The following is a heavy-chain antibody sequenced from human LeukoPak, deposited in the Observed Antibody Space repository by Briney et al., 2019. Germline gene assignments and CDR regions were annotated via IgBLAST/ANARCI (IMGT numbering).Heavy chain of an antibody. Sequence: GGSLRLSCTVSGFTVSSNSMSWVRQAPGKGLEWVSFIYSAGSTHYSDSVKGRFTISRDNAKTSLYLQMNSLRAEDTAVYYCARHLSGVTGYTYGRGIDYWGQGTLVTVSS. CDR2: IYSAGST. CDR3: ARHLSGVTGYTYGRGIDY. D-gene: IGHD5-18*01. J-gene: IGHJ4*02. V-gene: IGHV3-66*04. CDR1: GFTVSSNS.